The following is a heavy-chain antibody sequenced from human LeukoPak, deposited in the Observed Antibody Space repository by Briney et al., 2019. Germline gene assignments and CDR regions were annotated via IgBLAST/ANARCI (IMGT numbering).Heavy chain of an antibody. Sequence: SETLSLTCTVSGGSISSYYWSWIRQPPGKGLEWIGYIYYSGSTNYNPSLKSRVTISVDTSKNQFSLKLSSVTAADTAVYYCARDREQLAPHYYYMDVWGKGTTVTVSS. CDR1: GGSISSYY. CDR2: IYYSGST. V-gene: IGHV4-59*12. D-gene: IGHD6-6*01. CDR3: ARDREQLAPHYYYMDV. J-gene: IGHJ6*03.